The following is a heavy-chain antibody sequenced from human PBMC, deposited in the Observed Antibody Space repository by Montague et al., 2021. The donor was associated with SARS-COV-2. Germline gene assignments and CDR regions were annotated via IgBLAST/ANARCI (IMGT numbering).Heavy chain of an antibody. CDR2: IYYSGST. D-gene: IGHD1-26*01. CDR1: SGSISSYY. Sequence: SETLSLTCTVSSGSISSYYWSWIRQPPGKGLEWIGYIYYSGSTNYNPSXXSRVTILVDMSKNQFSLKLSSVTAADTAVYYCARGMGGSYLYYFDYWGQGTLVTVSS. CDR3: ARGMGGSYLYYFDY. J-gene: IGHJ4*02. V-gene: IGHV4-59*01.